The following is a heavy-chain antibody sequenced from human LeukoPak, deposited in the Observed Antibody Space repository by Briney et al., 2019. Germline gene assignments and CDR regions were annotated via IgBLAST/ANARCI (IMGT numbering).Heavy chain of an antibody. CDR1: GFSISSGHY. Sequence: PSETLSLTCTVSGFSISSGHYWGWVRQPPGKGLEWIGYIYYSGSTNYNPSLKSRVTISVDTSKNQFSLKLSSVTAADTAVYYCARVDSSGWYGAFDYWGQGTLVTVSS. V-gene: IGHV4-38-2*02. D-gene: IGHD6-19*01. CDR3: ARVDSSGWYGAFDY. J-gene: IGHJ4*02. CDR2: IYYSGST.